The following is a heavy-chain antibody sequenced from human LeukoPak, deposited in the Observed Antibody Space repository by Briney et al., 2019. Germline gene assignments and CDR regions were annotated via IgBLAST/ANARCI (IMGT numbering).Heavy chain of an antibody. CDR2: IDASGSDT. V-gene: IGHV3-23*01. J-gene: IGHJ4*02. D-gene: IGHD1-14*01. CDR1: EFPFGIYA. CDR3: ADYRKPQGLDY. Sequence: PGGSLRLSCEVSEFPFGIYAMAWVRQAPGQGLEWVSAIDASGSDTYYTDSVKGRFTISRDNSKNTVYLQMNSLRVEDTAVYYCADYRKPQGLDYWGQGTLVTVSS.